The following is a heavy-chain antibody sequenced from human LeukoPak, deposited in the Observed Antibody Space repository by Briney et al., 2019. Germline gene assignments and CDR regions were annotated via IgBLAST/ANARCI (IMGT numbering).Heavy chain of an antibody. V-gene: IGHV4-38-2*02. Sequence: SETLSLTCTVSGYSISSGYYWGWIRQPPGKGLEWIGSIYHSGSTYYNPSLKSRVTISVDTSKNQFSLKLSSVTAADTAVYYCAREKPSTLYFDYWGQGTLVTVSS. D-gene: IGHD2-2*01. CDR2: IYHSGST. J-gene: IGHJ4*02. CDR1: GYSISSGYY. CDR3: AREKPSTLYFDY.